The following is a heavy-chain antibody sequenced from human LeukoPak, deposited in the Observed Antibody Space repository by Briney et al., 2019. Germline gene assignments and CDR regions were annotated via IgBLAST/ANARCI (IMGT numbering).Heavy chain of an antibody. CDR1: GFXFSNYG. CDR3: AKEWLWEGFYYGPNV. V-gene: IGHV3-30*18. J-gene: IGHJ6*02. D-gene: IGHD1-26*01. CDR2: ISHDGSKK. Sequence: GGSLRLSCAASGFXFSNYGMYWVRQAPGKGLEWLALISHDGSKKYYADSVEGRLTISRDNSKNTLFLQMSSLRPEDTALYYCAKEWLWEGFYYGPNVWGQGTTVTVSS.